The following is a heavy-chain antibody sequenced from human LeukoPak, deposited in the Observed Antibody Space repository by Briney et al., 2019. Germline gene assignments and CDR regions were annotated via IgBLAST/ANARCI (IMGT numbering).Heavy chain of an antibody. CDR1: GFTFSSYW. CDR3: VRDRGYSNFDY. D-gene: IGHD4-11*01. Sequence: GGSLRLSCAASGFTFSSYWMSWVRQAPGEGLEWVANIKQDGSEKYYVDSVKGRFTISRDNAKNSLYLQMNSLRAEDTAVYYCVRDRGYSNFDYWGQGSLVTVSS. CDR2: IKQDGSEK. J-gene: IGHJ4*02. V-gene: IGHV3-7*01.